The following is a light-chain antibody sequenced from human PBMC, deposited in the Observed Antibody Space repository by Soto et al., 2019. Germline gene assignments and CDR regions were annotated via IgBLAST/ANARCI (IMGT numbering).Light chain of an antibody. J-gene: IGKJ1*01. CDR3: QHYDSARWT. Sequence: EIVLTQSPATLSLSPGESATLSCRATRSVSSYLAWYQQKPGQAPRLLIYDASSRPTDIPARFSGSGSGTDFSLTISRLEPEDFAVYYCQHYDSARWTFGLGTKVDIK. CDR1: RSVSSY. CDR2: DAS. V-gene: IGKV3-11*01.